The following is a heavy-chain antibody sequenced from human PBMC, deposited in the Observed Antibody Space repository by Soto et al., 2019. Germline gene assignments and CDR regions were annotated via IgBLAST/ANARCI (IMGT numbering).Heavy chain of an antibody. Sequence: GGSLRLSCAASGFTFTSYAMNWVRLAPGKGLEWVSAISGTGYNTYYADSVKGRFTISRDNTKNTLYLQMNSLRAEDTAVYYCEKEGFSSSWSPTYFDYWGQGTLVNVSS. CDR1: GFTFTSYA. V-gene: IGHV3-23*01. CDR3: EKEGFSSSWSPTYFDY. J-gene: IGHJ4*02. D-gene: IGHD6-13*01. CDR2: ISGTGYNT.